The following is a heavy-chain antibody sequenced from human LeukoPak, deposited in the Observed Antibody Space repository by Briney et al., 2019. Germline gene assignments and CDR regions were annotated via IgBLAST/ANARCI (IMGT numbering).Heavy chain of an antibody. CDR1: GFTFGSSSYW. J-gene: IGHJ4*02. V-gene: IGHV3-74*01. CDR2: INSDGSST. D-gene: IGHD6-6*01. Sequence: PGGSLRLSCAASGFTFGSSSYWMHWVRQAPGKGLVWVSRINSDGSSTNYADSVKGRFTISRDNAKNTLYLQMNSLRAEDTAVYYCARHATVRPNLIDHGGQGTLVTVSS. CDR3: ARHATVRPNLIDH.